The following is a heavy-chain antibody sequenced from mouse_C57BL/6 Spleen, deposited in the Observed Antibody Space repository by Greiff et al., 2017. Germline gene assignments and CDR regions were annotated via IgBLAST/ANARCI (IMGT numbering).Heavy chain of an antibody. D-gene: IGHD3-1*01. CDR3: ARWEQPDY. CDR2: IYPGDGDT. J-gene: IGHJ2*01. Sequence: VQLQQSGPELVKPGASVKISCKASGYAFSSSWMNWVKQRPGKGLEWIGRIYPGDGDTNYNGKFKGKATLTADKSSSTAYMQLSSLTSEDSAVYFCARWEQPDYWGQGTTLTVSS. CDR1: GYAFSSSW. V-gene: IGHV1-82*01.